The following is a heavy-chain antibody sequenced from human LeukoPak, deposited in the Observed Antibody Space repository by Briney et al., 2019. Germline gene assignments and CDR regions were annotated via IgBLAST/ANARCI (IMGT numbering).Heavy chain of an antibody. D-gene: IGHD2-15*01. Sequence: ASVKVSCKASGYTFTSYDINWVRQATGQGLEWMGWMNPNSGNTGYAQKFQGRVTITRNTSISTAYMELSRLRSDDTAVYYCARADGLRVVVAANWFDPWGQGTLVTVSS. CDR3: ARADGLRVVVAANWFDP. CDR2: MNPNSGNT. V-gene: IGHV1-8*03. CDR1: GYTFTSYD. J-gene: IGHJ5*02.